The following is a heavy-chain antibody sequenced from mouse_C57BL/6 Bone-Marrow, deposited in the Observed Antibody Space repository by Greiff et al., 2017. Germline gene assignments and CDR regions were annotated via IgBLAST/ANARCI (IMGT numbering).Heavy chain of an antibody. J-gene: IGHJ2*01. CDR3: TTNLLLRLYYFDY. CDR2: IDPENGDT. D-gene: IGHD1-1*01. V-gene: IGHV14-4*01. CDR1: GFNIKDDY. Sequence: VQLKESGAELVRPGASVKLSCTASGFNIKDDYMHWVKQRAEQGLEWIGWIDPENGDTEYASKFQGKATITADTSSNTAYLQLSSLTSENTAVYYCTTNLLLRLYYFDYWGQGTTLTVSS.